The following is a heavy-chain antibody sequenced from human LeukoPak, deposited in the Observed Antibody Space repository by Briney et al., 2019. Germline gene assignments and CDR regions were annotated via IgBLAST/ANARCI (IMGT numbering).Heavy chain of an antibody. CDR3: ARGGNEVVADAEYFQH. CDR1: GFTFSSYY. D-gene: IGHD3-22*01. CDR2: INPSGGST. V-gene: IGHV1-46*04. J-gene: IGHJ1*01. Sequence: GGSLRLSCAASGFTFSSYYMHWVRQAPGQGLEWMGIINPSGGSTNYAQKLQGRVTMTRDMSTSTVYMELSSLRSDDTAVYYCARGGNEVVADAEYFQHWGQGTLVTVSS.